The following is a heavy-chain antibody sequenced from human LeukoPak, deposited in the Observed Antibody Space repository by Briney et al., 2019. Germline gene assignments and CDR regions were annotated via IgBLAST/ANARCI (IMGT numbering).Heavy chain of an antibody. D-gene: IGHD1-26*01. V-gene: IGHV3-20*04. CDR2: INWNEGST. CDR3: ASGGIYYGAAFDF. Sequence: TGGSLRLPCAASGFTFSSYSMNWVRQAPGKGLEWVSGINWNEGSTGYADSVKGRFTISRDNAKNSLYLQMNSLRAEDTALYYCASGGIYYGAAFDFWGQGSLVTVSA. CDR1: GFTFSSYS. J-gene: IGHJ4*02.